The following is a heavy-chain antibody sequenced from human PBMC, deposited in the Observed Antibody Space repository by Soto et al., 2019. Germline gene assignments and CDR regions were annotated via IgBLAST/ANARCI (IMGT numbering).Heavy chain of an antibody. CDR3: ARIVDCSRGSCYAENSLDY. J-gene: IGHJ4*02. CDR1: GYTFTSYY. D-gene: IGHD2-15*01. CDR2: INPSGGST. Sequence: QVQLVQSGAEVKKPGASVKVSCKASGYTFTSYYMHWVRQAPGQGLEWMGIINPSGGSTSYAQKFQGRVTMTRDTSTSTVYMELSSLRSEDTAVYYCARIVDCSRGSCYAENSLDYWGQGTLVTVSS. V-gene: IGHV1-46*01.